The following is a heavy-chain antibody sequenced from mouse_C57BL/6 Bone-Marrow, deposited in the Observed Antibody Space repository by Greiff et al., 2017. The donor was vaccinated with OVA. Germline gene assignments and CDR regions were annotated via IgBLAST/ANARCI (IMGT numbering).Heavy chain of an antibody. CDR2: IYPGSGST. CDR1: GYTFTSYW. J-gene: IGHJ3*01. CDR3: ARFIRPFAD. Sequence: QVQLKEPGAELVKPGASVKMSCKASGYTFTSYWITWVKQRPGQGLEWIGDIYPGSGSTNYNEKFKSKATLTVDTSSSTAYMQLSSLTSEGYAVEFGARFIRPFADWGQGTLVTVSA. D-gene: IGHD2-12*01. V-gene: IGHV1-55*01.